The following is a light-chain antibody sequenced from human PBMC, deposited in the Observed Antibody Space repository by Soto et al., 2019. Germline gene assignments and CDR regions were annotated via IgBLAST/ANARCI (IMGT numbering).Light chain of an antibody. Sequence: QSVLTQPPSVSGAPGQKVTISCSGSSSNIGDHYVFWYQQLPGTAPKLLIYENDKRPSGIPDRFSGSKSGTSATLGITGLQTGDEADYYCETWDTILSAGVFGGGTKLTVL. CDR3: ETWDTILSAGV. CDR1: SSNIGDHY. CDR2: END. V-gene: IGLV1-51*02. J-gene: IGLJ3*02.